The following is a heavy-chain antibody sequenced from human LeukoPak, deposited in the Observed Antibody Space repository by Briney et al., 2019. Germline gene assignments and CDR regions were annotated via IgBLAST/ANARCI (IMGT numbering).Heavy chain of an antibody. CDR3: ARVLLYGNAFDI. J-gene: IGHJ3*02. CDR2: IYYSGST. D-gene: IGHD1-26*01. V-gene: IGHV4-59*01. CDR1: GCTISSYY. Sequence: PSETLSLTCTLSGCTISSYYWRWIRQPPGEGLEWIGYIYYSGSTNYNPSLKSRVTISVDTSKNQFSLKLSCVTAADTAVYYCARVLLYGNAFDIWGQGTMVAVSS.